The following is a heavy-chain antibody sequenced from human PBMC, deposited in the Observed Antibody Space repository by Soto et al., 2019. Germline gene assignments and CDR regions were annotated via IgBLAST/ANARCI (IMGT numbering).Heavy chain of an antibody. CDR2: INAGNGNT. CDR3: ARDLNTDTAMVYYGMDV. CDR1: GYTFTSYA. J-gene: IGHJ6*02. V-gene: IGHV1-3*01. Sequence: QVQLVQSGAEVKKPGASVKVSCKASGYTFTSYAMHWVRQAPGQRLEWMGWINAGNGNTKYSQKFQGRVTITRDTSASTAYMELSSLRSEDTAVYYCARDLNTDTAMVYYGMDVWGQGTTVTVSS. D-gene: IGHD5-18*01.